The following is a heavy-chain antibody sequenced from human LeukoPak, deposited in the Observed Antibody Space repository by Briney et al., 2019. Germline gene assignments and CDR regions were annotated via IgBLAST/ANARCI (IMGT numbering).Heavy chain of an antibody. J-gene: IGHJ5*02. CDR3: ARDRVTMIA. Sequence: GGSLRLSCAASGFSFTSFWMTWVRQAPGKGLEWVANINQDGSEIYSVASVKGRFTISRDNAKNSVYLQINSLRPEDTGVYYCARDRVTMIAWGQGTQVTVSP. V-gene: IGHV3-7*01. CDR2: INQDGSEI. CDR1: GFSFTSFW. D-gene: IGHD3-22*01.